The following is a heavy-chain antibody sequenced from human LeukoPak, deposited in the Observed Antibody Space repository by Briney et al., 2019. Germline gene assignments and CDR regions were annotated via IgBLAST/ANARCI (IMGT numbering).Heavy chain of an antibody. CDR3: ARDQAGLEDY. CDR2: IKQDGSEK. CDR1: GFTFSSYW. D-gene: IGHD6-19*01. V-gene: IGHV3-7*01. J-gene: IGHJ4*02. Sequence: GGSLRLSCAASGFTFSSYWTSWVRQAPGKGLEWVANIKQDGSEKYYVDSVKGRFTISRDNAKNSLYLQMNSLRAEDTAVYYCARDQAGLEDYWGQGTLVTVSS.